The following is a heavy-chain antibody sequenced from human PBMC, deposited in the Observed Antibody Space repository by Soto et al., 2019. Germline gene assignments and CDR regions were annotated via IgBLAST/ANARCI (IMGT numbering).Heavy chain of an antibody. CDR2: ISSTTSYV. CDR3: ARDPSEGRVGNWFES. V-gene: IGHV3-21*06. D-gene: IGHD2-2*01. J-gene: IGHJ5*01. Sequence: GGSLRLSCAASGFTFSRYGMNWLRQAPGKGLEWVASISSTTSYVYYADSVKGRFSTSRDNAKNILYLEMYALRTEDTAVYCCARDPSEGRVGNWFESWGQGTLVTVSS. CDR1: GFTFSRYG.